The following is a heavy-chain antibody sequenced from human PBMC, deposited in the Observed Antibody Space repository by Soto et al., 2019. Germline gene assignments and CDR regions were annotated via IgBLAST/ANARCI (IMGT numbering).Heavy chain of an antibody. Sequence: QLQLQESGPGLVKPSETLSLTCTVSGGSISSSSYYWGWIRQPPGKGLEWIGSIYYSGSTYYNPSLKSRVTISVDTSKNQFSLKLSSVTAADTAVYYCARGIAVAGDYYYYYGMDVWGQGTTVTVSS. D-gene: IGHD6-19*01. CDR3: ARGIAVAGDYYYYYGMDV. CDR1: GGSISSSSYY. V-gene: IGHV4-39*01. CDR2: IYYSGST. J-gene: IGHJ6*02.